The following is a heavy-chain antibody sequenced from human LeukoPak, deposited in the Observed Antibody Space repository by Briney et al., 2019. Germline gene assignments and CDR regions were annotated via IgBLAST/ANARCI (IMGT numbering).Heavy chain of an antibody. CDR1: GGSINSYY. J-gene: IGHJ4*02. Sequence: SETLSLTCTVSGGSINSYYWSWIRQPPGKGLEWIGYIYYSGSTNYNPSLKSRVTISVDTSKNQFSLKLSSVTAADTAMFYCARMGGASSYSNRREFDYWGQGTLVTVSS. CDR2: IYYSGST. V-gene: IGHV4-59*01. D-gene: IGHD4-11*01. CDR3: ARMGGASSYSNRREFDY.